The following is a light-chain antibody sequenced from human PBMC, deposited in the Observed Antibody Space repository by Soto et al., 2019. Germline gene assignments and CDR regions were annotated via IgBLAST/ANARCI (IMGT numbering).Light chain of an antibody. V-gene: IGKV2-30*02. CDR3: MQGTHWPWT. Sequence: DVVMTQSPLSLPVTLGQPASISCRSSQSLIHSDGDTYLNWFQQRPGHSPRRLIYKVSDRDSGVPDSFSGSGSGADFTLKISRVDAEDVGIYYCMQGTHWPWTFGQGTEVEIK. CDR2: KVS. J-gene: IGKJ1*01. CDR1: QSLIHSDGDTY.